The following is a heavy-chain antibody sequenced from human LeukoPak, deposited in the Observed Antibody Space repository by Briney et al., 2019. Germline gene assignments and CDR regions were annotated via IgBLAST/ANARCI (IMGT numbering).Heavy chain of an antibody. J-gene: IGHJ4*02. CDR3: ARVLGAATIRARRVFDY. V-gene: IGHV4-34*01. CDR2: INHSGST. CDR1: GGSFSGYY. D-gene: IGHD2-15*01. Sequence: SETLSLTCAVYGGSFSGYYWSWIRQPPGKGLEWIGEINHSGSTNYNPSLKSRVTISVDTSKNQFSLKLSSVTAADTAVYYCARVLGAATIRARRVFDYWGQGTLVTVSS.